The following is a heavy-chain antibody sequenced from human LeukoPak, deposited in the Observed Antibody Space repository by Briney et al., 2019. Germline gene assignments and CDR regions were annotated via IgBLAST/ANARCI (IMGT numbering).Heavy chain of an antibody. Sequence: ASVKVSCKASGYTFTSYAMNWVRQAPGQGLEWMGWINTKTGATNLAPKFQGRVTMTRDTSTSTVYMELRSLRSDDTAVYYCAREGLRSIAARRGTRDYMDVWGKGTTVIVSS. CDR3: AREGLRSIAARRGTRDYMDV. CDR1: GYTFTSYA. CDR2: INTKTGAT. V-gene: IGHV1-2*02. J-gene: IGHJ6*03. D-gene: IGHD6-6*01.